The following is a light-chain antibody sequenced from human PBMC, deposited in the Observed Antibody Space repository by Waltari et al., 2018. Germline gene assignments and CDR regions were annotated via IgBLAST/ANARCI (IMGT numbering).Light chain of an antibody. V-gene: IGKV3-15*01. Sequence: EIVMTQSPATLCVSAGETATLSCRASQSVGGNLAWYQQKSGQAPRLLIYAASTRATGIPGRFSGSGSGTEFTLTISSLQSEDFAIYYCQQYNNWPPQDAFGQGTKLEIK. CDR3: QQYNNWPPQDA. CDR2: AAS. CDR1: QSVGGN. J-gene: IGKJ2*01.